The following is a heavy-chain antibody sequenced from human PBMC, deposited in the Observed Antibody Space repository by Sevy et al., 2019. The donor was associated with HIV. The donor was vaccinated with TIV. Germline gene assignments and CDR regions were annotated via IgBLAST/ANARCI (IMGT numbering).Heavy chain of an antibody. CDR1: GGSISSYY. V-gene: IGHV4-4*07. CDR3: ARDGGIAAAGTADYYYGMDV. D-gene: IGHD6-13*01. CDR2: IYTSGST. J-gene: IGHJ6*02. Sequence: SETLSLTCTVSGGSISSYYWSWIRQPARKGLEWIGRIYTSGSTNYNPSLKSRVTMSVDTSKNQFSLKLSSVTAADTAVYYCARDGGIAAAGTADYYYGMDVWGQGTTVTVSS.